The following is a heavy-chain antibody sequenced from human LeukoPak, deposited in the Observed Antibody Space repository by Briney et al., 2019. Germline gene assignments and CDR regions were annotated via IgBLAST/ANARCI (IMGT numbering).Heavy chain of an antibody. J-gene: IGHJ4*02. V-gene: IGHV4-34*01. CDR1: GGSFSGYY. CDR2: INHSGST. D-gene: IGHD1-20*01. Sequence: SETLSLTCAVYGGSFSGYYWSWIRQPPGKGLGWIGEINHSGSTNYNPSLKSRVTISVDTSKNQFSLKLSSVTAADTAVYYCARLYNWNYFNYWGQGTLVTVSS. CDR3: ARLYNWNYFNY.